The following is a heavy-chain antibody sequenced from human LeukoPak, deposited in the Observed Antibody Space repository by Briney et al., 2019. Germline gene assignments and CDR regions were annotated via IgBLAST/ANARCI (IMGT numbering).Heavy chain of an antibody. V-gene: IGHV3-66*01. D-gene: IGHD4-17*01. CDR3: ARGARTTVTTGY. CDR1: EFSVGSNY. CDR2: IYSGGST. J-gene: IGHJ4*02. Sequence: GGSLRLSCAASEFSVGSNYMTWVRQAPGKGLEWVSLIYSGGSTYYADSVKGRFTISRDNAKNSLYLQMNSLRAEDTAVYYCARGARTTVTTGYWGQGTLVTVSS.